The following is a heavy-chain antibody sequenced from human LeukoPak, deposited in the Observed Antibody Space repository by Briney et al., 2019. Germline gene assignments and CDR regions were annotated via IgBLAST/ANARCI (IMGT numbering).Heavy chain of an antibody. CDR3: ARMGSRCCSSTSCYRFDP. J-gene: IGHJ5*02. Sequence: ASVKVSCKASGYTFTSYGISWVRQAPGQGLEWMGWISAYNGNTNYAQKLQGRVTMTTDTSTSTAYMELRSLRSDDTAVYYCARMGSRCCSSTSCYRFDPWGQGTLVTVSS. CDR2: ISAYNGNT. CDR1: GYTFTSYG. V-gene: IGHV1-18*01. D-gene: IGHD2-2*01.